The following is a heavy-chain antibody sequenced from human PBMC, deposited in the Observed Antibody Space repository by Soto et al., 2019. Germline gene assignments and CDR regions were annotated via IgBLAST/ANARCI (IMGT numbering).Heavy chain of an antibody. CDR1: GYTFTTYY. CDR3: ARDGCWTPKCQGGGNWFDP. J-gene: IGHJ5*02. Sequence: QVQLVQSGAEVKKPGASVRVSCKASGYTFTTYYIHWVRQAPGQGLEWMGIINPSGGRTTYAQKFQGRDTMSRDTAKSTIYMELGSLRSDDTAVYYCARDGCWTPKCQGGGNWFDPWGQGTLVTVSS. V-gene: IGHV1-46*01. CDR2: INPSGGRT. D-gene: IGHD2-15*01.